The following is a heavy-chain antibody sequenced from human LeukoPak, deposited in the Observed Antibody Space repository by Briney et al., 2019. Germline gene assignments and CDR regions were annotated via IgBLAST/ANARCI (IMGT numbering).Heavy chain of an antibody. Sequence: GGSLRLSCAASGFTVNDYYMSWVRQAPGKGLEWVSIIYSGGITSYADSVKGRFTISRDNSKNTLYLQLNSLRAEDTTVYYCARGYFAVGAFDIWGQGTMVTVSS. CDR3: ARGYFAVGAFDI. V-gene: IGHV3-66*01. J-gene: IGHJ3*02. D-gene: IGHD3-3*01. CDR1: GFTVNDYY. CDR2: IYSGGIT.